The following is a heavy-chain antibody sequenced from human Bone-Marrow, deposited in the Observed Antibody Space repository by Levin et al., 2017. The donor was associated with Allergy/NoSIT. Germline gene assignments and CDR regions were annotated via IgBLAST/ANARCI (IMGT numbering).Heavy chain of an antibody. J-gene: IGHJ6*02. D-gene: IGHD3-3*01. CDR1: GFTLKNYG. V-gene: IGHV3-21*01. CDR3: ARNFWSGEAHDGMDV. Sequence: GGSLRLSCVASGFTLKNYGMNWVRQAPGKGLEWVSSISRNGTYSFYAGSVKGRFTVSRDNAKNSLFLQMNSLRAEDTAVYYCARNFWSGEAHDGMDVWGQGTTVTVSS. CDR2: ISRNGTYS.